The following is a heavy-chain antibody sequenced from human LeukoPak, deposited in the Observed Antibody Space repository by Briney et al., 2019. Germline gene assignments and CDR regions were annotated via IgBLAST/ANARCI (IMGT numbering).Heavy chain of an antibody. CDR3: ARFYGDYVPMDV. J-gene: IGHJ6*02. D-gene: IGHD4-17*01. V-gene: IGHV1-3*01. CDR1: GYTFTTYI. CDR2: IDAGYGNA. Sequence: ASVKVSCKASGYTFTTYIMHWVRQAPGQRLEWMGWIDAGYGNAEYSQKFQGRVTITRDTSASTAYMELSSLRSEDTAVYYCARFYGDYVPMDVWGQGATVTVSS.